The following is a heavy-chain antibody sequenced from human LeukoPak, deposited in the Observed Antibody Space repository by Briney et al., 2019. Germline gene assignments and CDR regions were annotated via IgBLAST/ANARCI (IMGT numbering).Heavy chain of an antibody. CDR1: GFTFSSCS. CDR3: ARDGYCTNGVCYGWFDP. CDR2: ISSCSSYI. D-gene: IGHD2-8*01. V-gene: IGHV3-21*01. Sequence: GGSLRLSCAASGFTFSSCSMNWVRQAPGKGLEWVSSISSCSSYICYADSVKGRFTISRDNAKNSLYLQMNSLRAEDTAVYYCARDGYCTNGVCYGWFDPWGQGTLVTVSS. J-gene: IGHJ5*02.